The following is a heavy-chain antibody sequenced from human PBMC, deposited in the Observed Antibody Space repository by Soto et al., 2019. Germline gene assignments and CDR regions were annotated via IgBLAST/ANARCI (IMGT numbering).Heavy chain of an antibody. Sequence: GGSLRLSCAASGFTFSNYAMSWVRQAPGKGLEWVSAIRGSGAGTYYADSVKGRFTISRDNSKNTLYLQMNSLRAEDTAVYYCAQDGAATGKGDFDYWGQGT. V-gene: IGHV3-23*01. CDR3: AQDGAATGKGDFDY. CDR2: IRGSGAGT. D-gene: IGHD6-13*01. J-gene: IGHJ4*02. CDR1: GFTFSNYA.